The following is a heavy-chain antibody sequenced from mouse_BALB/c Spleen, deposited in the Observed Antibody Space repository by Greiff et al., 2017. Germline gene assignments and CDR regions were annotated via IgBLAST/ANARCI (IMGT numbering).Heavy chain of an antibody. Sequence: VQVVESGPGLVAPSQSLSITCTVSGFSLTSYGVHWVRQPPGKGLEWLGVIWAGGSTNYNSALMSRLSISKDNSKSQVFLKMNSLQTDDTAMYYCARDRGGTYAFFDYWGQGTTLTVSS. CDR3: ARDRGGTYAFFDY. J-gene: IGHJ2*01. V-gene: IGHV2-9*02. D-gene: IGHD5-1*01. CDR2: IWAGGST. CDR1: GFSLTSYG.